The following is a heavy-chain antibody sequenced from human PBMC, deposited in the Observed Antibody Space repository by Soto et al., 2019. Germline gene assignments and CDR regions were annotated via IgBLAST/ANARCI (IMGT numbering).Heavy chain of an antibody. J-gene: IGHJ5*02. CDR3: AGDCSHGRAVAGTGWFVP. V-gene: IGHV1-69*01. CDR2: RIPIFGTA. D-gene: IGHD6-19*01. CDR1: GGTFSSYA. Sequence: QVQLVQSGAEVKKPGSSVKVSCKASGGTFSSYAISWVRQAPGQGLEWMGGRIPIFGTANYAEKFQGRVTITADDTTSAAYMKMRSLRAEDTAVDSGAGDCSHGRAVAGTGWFVPWGQGTLVTVSS.